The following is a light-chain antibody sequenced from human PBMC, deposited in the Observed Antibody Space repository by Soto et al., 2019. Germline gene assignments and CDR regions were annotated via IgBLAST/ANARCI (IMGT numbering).Light chain of an antibody. J-gene: IGKJ2*01. CDR2: KAS. CDR3: LQYNSYSYT. CDR1: QSISSW. V-gene: IGKV1-5*03. Sequence: DIQMTQSPSTLSASVGDRVTITCRASQSISSWLAWYQQKPGKAPKLLIYKASSLESGVPSRFSGSGSGTEFTLTISSLQPDDFPTYYCLQYNSYSYTFGQGTKLEIK.